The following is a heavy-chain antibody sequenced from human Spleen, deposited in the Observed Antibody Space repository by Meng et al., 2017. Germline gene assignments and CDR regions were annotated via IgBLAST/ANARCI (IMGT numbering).Heavy chain of an antibody. Sequence: GESLKISCKGSGYSFTSYWIGWVRQMPGKGLEWMGIIYPGDSDTRYSPSFQGQVTISADKSISTAYLQWSSLKASDTAMYYCAMTPSASQDAFDIWGQATMVTVSS. V-gene: IGHV5-51*01. CDR2: IYPGDSDT. J-gene: IGHJ3*02. CDR3: AMTPSASQDAFDI. CDR1: GYSFTSYW.